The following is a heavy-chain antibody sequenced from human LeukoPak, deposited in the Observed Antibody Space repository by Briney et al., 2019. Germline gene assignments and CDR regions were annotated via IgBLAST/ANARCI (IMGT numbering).Heavy chain of an antibody. CDR3: ARHWGPGGSSSILIDY. J-gene: IGHJ4*02. V-gene: IGHV5-51*01. CDR2: IYPGDSDT. D-gene: IGHD6-6*01. CDR1: GSSFTSYW. Sequence: PGESLKISCKGSGSSFTSYWIGWVRQLPGKGLEWMGIIYPGDSDTRYSPSFQGQVTISADKSISTAYLQWSSLKASDTAMYYCARHWGPGGSSSILIDYWGQGTLVTVSS.